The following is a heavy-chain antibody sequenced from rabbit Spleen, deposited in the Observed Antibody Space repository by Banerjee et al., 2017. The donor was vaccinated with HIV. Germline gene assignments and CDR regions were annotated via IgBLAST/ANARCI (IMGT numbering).Heavy chain of an antibody. CDR1: GFDFTNTY. CDR2: IEPIFGNT. V-gene: IGHV1S40*01. J-gene: IGHJ6*01. D-gene: IGHD1-1*01. Sequence: QSLEESGGGLFQPGASLTLTCTASGFDFTNTYMCWVRQAPGKGLEWIGYIEPIFGNTYYANWVNGRFTISSHNAQNTLHLQLSSLTAADTATYFCARDTSSSFSSYGMDLWGPGTLVTVS. CDR3: ARDTSSSFSSYGMDL.